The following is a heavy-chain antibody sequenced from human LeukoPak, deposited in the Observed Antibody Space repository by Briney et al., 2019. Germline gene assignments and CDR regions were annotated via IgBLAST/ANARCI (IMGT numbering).Heavy chain of an antibody. V-gene: IGHV1-24*01. Sequence: ASVKVSCKVSGYTLTELSMHWVRQAPGKGLEWMGGFDPEDGETIYAQKFQGRVTMTEDTSTDTAYMELSSLRSEDTAVYYCATDAVTANFFDYWGQGTLVTVSS. CDR3: ATDAVTANFFDY. D-gene: IGHD2-21*02. J-gene: IGHJ4*02. CDR2: FDPEDGET. CDR1: GYTLTELS.